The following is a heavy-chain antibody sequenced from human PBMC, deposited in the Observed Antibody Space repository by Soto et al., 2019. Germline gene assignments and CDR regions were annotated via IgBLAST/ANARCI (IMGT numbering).Heavy chain of an antibody. CDR2: IIPILGIA. CDR1: GGTFSSYT. V-gene: IGHV1-69*02. D-gene: IGHD6-13*01. J-gene: IGHJ5*02. Sequence: QVQLVQSGAEVKKPGSSVKVSCKASGGTFSSYTISWVRQAPGQGLEWMGRIIPILGIANYAQKFQGRVTITADKSTRTAYMELSSLRSEDTAVYYCASFSGYSSSWLHWFDPWGQGTLVTVSS. CDR3: ASFSGYSSSWLHWFDP.